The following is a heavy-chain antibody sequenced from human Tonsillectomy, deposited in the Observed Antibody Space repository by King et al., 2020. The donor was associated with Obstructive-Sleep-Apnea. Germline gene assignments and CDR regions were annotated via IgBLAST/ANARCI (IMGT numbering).Heavy chain of an antibody. J-gene: IGHJ4*02. CDR1: GYSISSGYF. V-gene: IGHV4-38-2*02. CDR3: ARDGAVAGSPEYYFDC. Sequence: MQLQESGPGLVKPSETLSLTCTVSGYSISSGYFWGWIRQSPGKGLEWIASMYHTGSTYYNPSLKSRVTISVDTSKNQFSLRVTTVTAADTAVYYCARDGAVAGSPEYYFDCWGQGTLVTVSS. D-gene: IGHD6-19*01. CDR2: MYHTGST.